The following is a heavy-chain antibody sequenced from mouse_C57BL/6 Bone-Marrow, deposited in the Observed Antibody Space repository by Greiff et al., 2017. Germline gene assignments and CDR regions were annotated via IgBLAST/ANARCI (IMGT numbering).Heavy chain of an antibody. V-gene: IGHV14-4*01. CDR2: IDPENGDT. D-gene: IGHD1-1*01. CDR3: TTYGSSSYYYAMDY. Sequence: EVQLQESGAELVRPGASVKLSCTASGFNIKDDYMHWVKQRPEQGLEWIGWIDPENGDTEYASKFQGKATITADTSSNTAYLQLSRLTSEDTAVYYCTTYGSSSYYYAMDYWGQGTSVTVSS. CDR1: GFNIKDDY. J-gene: IGHJ4*01.